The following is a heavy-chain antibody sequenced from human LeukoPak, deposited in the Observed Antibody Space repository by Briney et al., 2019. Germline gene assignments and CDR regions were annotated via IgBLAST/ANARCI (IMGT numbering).Heavy chain of an antibody. Sequence: HPGGSLRLSCAASGFTFSSYGMHWVRQAPGQGLEWVAVIAYDGSYKYYADSVKGRFTISRDNSKNTLYLQMNSLRAEDTAVYYCASENGAFDIWGQGTMVTVSS. CDR1: GFTFSSYG. CDR2: IAYDGSYK. J-gene: IGHJ3*02. CDR3: ASENGAFDI. V-gene: IGHV3-30*03. D-gene: IGHD2-8*01.